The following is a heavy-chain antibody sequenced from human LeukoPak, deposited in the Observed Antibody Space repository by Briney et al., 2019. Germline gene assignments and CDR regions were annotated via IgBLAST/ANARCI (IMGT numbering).Heavy chain of an antibody. V-gene: IGHV3-30-3*01. CDR2: ISYDGSNK. D-gene: IGHD3-10*01. Sequence: GGSLRLSCAASGFTFSSYAMHWVRQAPGKGLEWVAVISYDGSNKYYADSVKGRFTISRDNSKNTLYLQMNSLRAEDTAVYYCARDRYYYGSGSLDYWGQGTLVTVSS. J-gene: IGHJ4*02. CDR3: ARDRYYYGSGSLDY. CDR1: GFTFSSYA.